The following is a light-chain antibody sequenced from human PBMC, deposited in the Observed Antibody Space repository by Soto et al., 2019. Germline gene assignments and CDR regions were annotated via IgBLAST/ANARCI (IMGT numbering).Light chain of an antibody. CDR1: QSLLHSNGSNS. CDR3: MQALQTPWT. CDR2: LGS. Sequence: DIVMTQSPLSLPVTPGEPASISCRSSQSLLHSNGSNSLDWYLQKPGQSPQLLIYLGSNRASGVPDRFSGRGSGSDFTLKISRVEAEDGGVYDCMQALQTPWTFGQGTKVEIK. V-gene: IGKV2-28*01. J-gene: IGKJ1*01.